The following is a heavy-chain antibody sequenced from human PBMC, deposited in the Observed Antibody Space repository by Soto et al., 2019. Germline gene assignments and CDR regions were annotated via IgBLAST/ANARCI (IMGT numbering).Heavy chain of an antibody. CDR3: ARVTGPYYYDSSGFPFDP. CDR1: WDNFTSYG. D-gene: IGHD3-22*01. J-gene: IGHJ5*02. Sequence: APVKGSCKAFWDNFTSYGMALGGPAPGQKTEWMGWINAGNGNTKYSQKFQGRVTITRDTSASTAYMELSSLRSEDTAVYYCARVTGPYYYDSSGFPFDPWGQGTLVTVSS. CDR2: INAGNGNT. V-gene: IGHV1-3*01.